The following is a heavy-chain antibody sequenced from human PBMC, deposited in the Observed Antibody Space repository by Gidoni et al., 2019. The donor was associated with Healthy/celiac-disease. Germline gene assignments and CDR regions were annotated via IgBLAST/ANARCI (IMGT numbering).Heavy chain of an antibody. V-gene: IGHV1-46*01. CDR3: ARDGDERYYDSSDPIGGYYYYGMDV. Sequence: QVQLVQSGAEVKKPGASVKVSCQASGYTFTSHYMHCVRPATGQGLEWMGIINPRGGRTSYAEKFQGRVIMTRDTSTSTVYMELSSLRSEDTAVYYCARDGDERYYDSSDPIGGYYYYGMDVWGQGTTVTVSS. CDR1: GYTFTSHY. J-gene: IGHJ6*02. D-gene: IGHD3-22*01. CDR2: INPRGGRT.